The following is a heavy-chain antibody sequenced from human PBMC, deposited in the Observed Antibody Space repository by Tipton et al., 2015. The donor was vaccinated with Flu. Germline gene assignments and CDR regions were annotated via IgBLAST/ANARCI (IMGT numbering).Heavy chain of an antibody. CDR2: IYHSGST. V-gene: IGHV4-38-2*02. Sequence: TLSLTCTVSGYSISSGYYWGWIRQPPGKGLEWIGSIYHSGSTYYNPSLKSRVTISVDTSKNQFSLKLSSVTAADTAVYYCARDGGIVGVKGGMDVWGQGTTVTVSS. CDR1: GYSISSGYY. CDR3: ARDGGIVGVKGGMDV. D-gene: IGHD1-26*01. J-gene: IGHJ6*02.